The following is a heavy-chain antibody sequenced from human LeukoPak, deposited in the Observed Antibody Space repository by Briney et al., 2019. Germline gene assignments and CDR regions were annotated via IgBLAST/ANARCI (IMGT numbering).Heavy chain of an antibody. J-gene: IGHJ4*01. V-gene: IGHV3-74*01. CDR1: AFTVISYG. Sequence: GQSLRLSCAAAAFTVISYGIQCVRQAPEKGMVWVSRINTDGSSTSYADSGKGRFTVSRDNAKKTVYLQVNSLIAEDTAVYFCTRELPREVTLDYWGQGTLVTVSS. D-gene: IGHD2-21*02. CDR2: INTDGSST. CDR3: TRELPREVTLDY.